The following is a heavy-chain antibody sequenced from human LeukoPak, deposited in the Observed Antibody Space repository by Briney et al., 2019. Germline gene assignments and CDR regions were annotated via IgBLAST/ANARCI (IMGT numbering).Heavy chain of an antibody. V-gene: IGHV4-59*01. Sequence: SETLSLTCTVSGGSISGYYWSGIRQPPGKGLEWIGYIFYSGSTNYNPSLKSRVTISVDTSKNQLSLKLSSVTAADTAVYYCARGEWDLLFDYWGQGTPVTVSS. CDR3: ARGEWDLLFDY. D-gene: IGHD1-26*01. CDR1: GGSISGYY. CDR2: IFYSGST. J-gene: IGHJ4*02.